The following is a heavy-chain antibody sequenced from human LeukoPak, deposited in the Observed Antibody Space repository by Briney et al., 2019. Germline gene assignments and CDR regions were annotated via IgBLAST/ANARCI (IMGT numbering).Heavy chain of an antibody. J-gene: IGHJ4*02. Sequence: SETLSLICAVYGGSFSDYYWSWIRQPPGKGLEWIGEINHSGSTNYNPSLKSRVTMSVDTSKNQFSLKLSSVTAADTAVYYCARAPDYGDYFDYWGQGTLVTVSS. CDR1: GGSFSDYY. CDR2: INHSGST. V-gene: IGHV4-34*01. CDR3: ARAPDYGDYFDY. D-gene: IGHD4-17*01.